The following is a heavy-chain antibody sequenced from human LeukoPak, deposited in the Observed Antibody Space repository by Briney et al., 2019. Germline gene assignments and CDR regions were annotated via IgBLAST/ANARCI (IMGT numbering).Heavy chain of an antibody. CDR2: IYTSGST. V-gene: IGHV4-61*02. CDR1: GGSISSGSYY. D-gene: IGHD2-15*01. CDR3: ARDRIVVEANYYYYYMDV. J-gene: IGHJ6*03. Sequence: SETLSLTCTVSGGSISSGSYYWSWIRQPAGKGLEWIGRIYTSGSTNYNPSLKSRVTISVDTSKNQFSLKLSFVTAADTAVYYCARDRIVVEANYYYYYMDVWGKGTTVTISS.